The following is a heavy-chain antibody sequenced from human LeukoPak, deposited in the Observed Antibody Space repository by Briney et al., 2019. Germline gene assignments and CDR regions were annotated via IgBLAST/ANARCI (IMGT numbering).Heavy chain of an antibody. CDR3: ARDRWGYWYFDL. V-gene: IGHV3-53*01. CDR2: IDSVVIT. Sequence: GGSLRLSCAASGFTVSSNYMSWVRQAPGKGLEWGSVIDSVVITDYAEYVKGRFTISRDNSKNTLYLQMNSLRAEDTAVYYCARDRWGYWYFDLWGRGTLVTVSS. D-gene: IGHD4-23*01. J-gene: IGHJ2*01. CDR1: GFTVSSNY.